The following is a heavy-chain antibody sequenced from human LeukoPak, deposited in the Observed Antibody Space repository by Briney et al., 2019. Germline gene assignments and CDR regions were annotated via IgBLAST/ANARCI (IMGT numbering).Heavy chain of an antibody. V-gene: IGHV3-23*01. CDR2: ISGSGGST. J-gene: IGHJ4*02. Sequence: GGSLRLSCAASGFTFSSYAMSWVRQAPGKGLEWVSAISGSGGSTYYADSVKGRFTISRGNSKNTLYLQMNSLRAEDTAVYYCAKASRITIFGGIFSFDYWGQGTLVTVSS. D-gene: IGHD3-3*01. CDR1: GFTFSSYA. CDR3: AKASRITIFGGIFSFDY.